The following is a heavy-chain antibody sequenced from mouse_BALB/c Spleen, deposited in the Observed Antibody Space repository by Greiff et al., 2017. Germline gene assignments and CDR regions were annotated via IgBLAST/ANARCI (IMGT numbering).Heavy chain of an antibody. D-gene: IGHD1-2*01. J-gene: IGHJ3*01. CDR3: ARRTTAGGWFAY. Sequence: VQLQQSGPELVKPGASVKMSCTASGYTFTSYVMPWVKQKPGQGLEWVGYINPYNDGTKYKEKFKGKATLTSDKSSSTAYLELSSLTSEDSAVYYCARRTTAGGWFAYWGQGTLVTVSA. V-gene: IGHV1-14*01. CDR1: GYTFTSYV. CDR2: INPYNDGT.